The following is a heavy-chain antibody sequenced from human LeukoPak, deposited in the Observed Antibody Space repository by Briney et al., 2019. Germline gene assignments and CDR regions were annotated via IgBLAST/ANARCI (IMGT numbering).Heavy chain of an antibody. D-gene: IGHD6-19*01. J-gene: IGHJ4*02. CDR2: INHSGST. Sequence: SETLSLTCAVYGGSFSGYYWSWIRQPPGKGLEWIGEINHSGSTNYNPSLKSRVTISVDTSKNQFSLKLSSVTAADTAVYYCAMSSGWYLLGYFDYWGQGTLVTVSS. V-gene: IGHV4-34*01. CDR1: GGSFSGYY. CDR3: AMSSGWYLLGYFDY.